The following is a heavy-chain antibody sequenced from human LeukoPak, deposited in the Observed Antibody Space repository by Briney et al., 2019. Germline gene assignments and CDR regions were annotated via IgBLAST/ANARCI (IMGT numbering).Heavy chain of an antibody. V-gene: IGHV3-23*01. CDR3: AKWGDFDVLTGYYVPDF. Sequence: GGSLRLSCAASGFTFSNYAMSWVRQAPGKGLEWVSAITGSGGNTYYADSVKGRFTISRDNSRNTLYLQMNSLRDEDTAVYYCAKWGDFDVLTGYYVPDFWGQGTLVTVSS. D-gene: IGHD3-9*01. J-gene: IGHJ4*02. CDR2: ITGSGGNT. CDR1: GFTFSNYA.